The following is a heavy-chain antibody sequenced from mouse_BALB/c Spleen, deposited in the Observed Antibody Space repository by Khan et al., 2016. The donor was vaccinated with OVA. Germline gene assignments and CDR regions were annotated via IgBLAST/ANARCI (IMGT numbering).Heavy chain of an antibody. V-gene: IGHV3-2*02. J-gene: IGHJ4*01. CDR2: ISYSGST. D-gene: IGHD1-1*01. CDR3: ARGNYYGYAMDY. CDR1: GYSITSNYA. Sequence: EVQLQESGPGLVKPSQSLSLTCTVTGYSITSNYAWNWIRQFPGNKLEWMGYISYSGSTNYNPSLKSRISITRDTSKNQFFLQLNSLTTEDTATYYCARGNYYGYAMDYWGPGTSITVSS.